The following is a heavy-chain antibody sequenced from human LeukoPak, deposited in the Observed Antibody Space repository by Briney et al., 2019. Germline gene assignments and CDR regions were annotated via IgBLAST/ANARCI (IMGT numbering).Heavy chain of an antibody. D-gene: IGHD6-19*01. J-gene: IGHJ4*02. CDR3: AYSSGSTFDY. V-gene: IGHV4-59*01. CDR1: GGSISSYY. Sequence: SETLSLTCTVSGGSISSYYWSWIRQPPGKGLEWIGYIYYSGSTNYNPSLKSRVTISVDTSKNQFSLQLSSVTAADTAVYYCAYSSGSTFDYWGQGTLVTVSS. CDR2: IYYSGST.